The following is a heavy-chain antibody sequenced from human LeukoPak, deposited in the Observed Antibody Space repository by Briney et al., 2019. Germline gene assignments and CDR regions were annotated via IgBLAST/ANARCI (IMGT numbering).Heavy chain of an antibody. J-gene: IGHJ4*02. CDR2: IKSKTDGGTT. Sequence: PGGSLRLSCAASGFTFSNAWMSWVRQAPGKGLEWVGRIKSKTDGGTTDYAAPVKGRFTISRDDSKNTLYLQMNSLKTEDTAVYYCTTDWLLSDFSYFDYWGQGTLVTVSS. V-gene: IGHV3-15*01. CDR3: TTDWLLSDFSYFDY. CDR1: GFTFSNAW. D-gene: IGHD3-3*01.